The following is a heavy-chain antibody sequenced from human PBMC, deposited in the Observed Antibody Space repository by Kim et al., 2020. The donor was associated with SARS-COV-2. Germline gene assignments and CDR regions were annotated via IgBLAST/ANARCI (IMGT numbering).Heavy chain of an antibody. J-gene: IGHJ6*02. CDR3: ARVHLEGGYSYGYAMDV. Sequence: GGSLRLSCAASGFTFSSYSMNWVRQAPGKGLEWVSSISSSSSYIYYADSVKGRFTISRDNAKNSLYLQMNSLRAEDTAVYYCARVHLEGGYSYGYAMDVWGQGTTVTVSS. V-gene: IGHV3-21*01. D-gene: IGHD5-18*01. CDR2: ISSSSSYI. CDR1: GFTFSSYS.